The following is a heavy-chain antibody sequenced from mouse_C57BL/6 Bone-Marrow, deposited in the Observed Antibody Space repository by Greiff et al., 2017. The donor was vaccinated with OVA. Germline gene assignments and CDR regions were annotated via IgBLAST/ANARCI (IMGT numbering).Heavy chain of an antibody. CDR2: IYPGDGDT. CDR1: GYAFSSSW. Sequence: QVQLQQSGPELVKPGASVKISRKASGYAFSSSWMNWVKQRPGKGLEWIGRIYPGDGDTNYNGKFQGKATLTADKSSSTAYMQLSSLTSEDSAVYYCASGFAYWGQGTLVTVSA. CDR3: ASGFAY. V-gene: IGHV1-82*01. J-gene: IGHJ3*01.